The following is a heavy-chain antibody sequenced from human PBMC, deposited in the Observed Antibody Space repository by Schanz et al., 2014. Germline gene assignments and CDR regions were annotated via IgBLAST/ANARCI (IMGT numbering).Heavy chain of an antibody. Sequence: QVLLVQSGAEVKQPGSSVKVSCKTSGGTFSNHGITWVRQAPGQGFEWIGRTIPMINEAKYADNFRGRVSMTADKSTSTAYMVLSGLTHEDTATYYCARDAADFLAGYYLDTWGQGTLVVVSS. CDR1: GGTFSNHG. CDR3: ARDAADFLAGYYLDT. D-gene: IGHD3-9*01. V-gene: IGHV1-69*09. J-gene: IGHJ4*02. CDR2: TIPMINEA.